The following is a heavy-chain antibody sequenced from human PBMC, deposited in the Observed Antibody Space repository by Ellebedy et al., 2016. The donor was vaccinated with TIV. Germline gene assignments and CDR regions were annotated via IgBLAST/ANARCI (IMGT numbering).Heavy chain of an antibody. J-gene: IGHJ4*02. Sequence: GGSLGLSXAASGFTFSSYWMHWVRQAPGKGLVWVSRISSEGSTTTYADSARGRFTISRDNAKNTLYLQMNSLRAEDTAVYYCARGDGSSGWYFDYWGQGTLVTVSS. CDR1: GFTFSSYW. D-gene: IGHD6-19*01. CDR3: ARGDGSSGWYFDY. V-gene: IGHV3-74*03. CDR2: ISSEGSTT.